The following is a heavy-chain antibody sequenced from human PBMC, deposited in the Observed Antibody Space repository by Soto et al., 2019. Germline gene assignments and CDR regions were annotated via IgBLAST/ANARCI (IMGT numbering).Heavy chain of an antibody. Sequence: QVQLVESGGGVVQPGRSLRLSCAASGFTFSSYAMHWVRQAPGKGLEWVAVISYDGSNKYYADSVKGRFTISRDNSKNTLYLQMNSLRAEDTAVYYCARDPLYYDILTXYHEYYYYYGMDVWGQGTTVTVSS. CDR3: ARDPLYYDILTXYHEYYYYYGMDV. CDR1: GFTFSSYA. J-gene: IGHJ6*02. V-gene: IGHV3-30-3*01. D-gene: IGHD3-9*01. CDR2: ISYDGSNK.